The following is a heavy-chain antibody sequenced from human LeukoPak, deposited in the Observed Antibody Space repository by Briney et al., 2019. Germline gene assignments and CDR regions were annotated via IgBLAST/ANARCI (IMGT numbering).Heavy chain of an antibody. CDR3: ARDGGWALYSSATPFDY. D-gene: IGHD6-25*01. Sequence: PGGSLSFSCAASGFTISTNYRIWVGQAPGKGREGVAVLYLFGRTNYADSVKGRFTISRDNSKNTVYLQMNSLRAEDTAVYYCARDGGWALYSSATPFDYWGQGALVTVSS. CDR1: GFTISTNY. CDR2: LYLFGRT. J-gene: IGHJ4*02. V-gene: IGHV3-66*03.